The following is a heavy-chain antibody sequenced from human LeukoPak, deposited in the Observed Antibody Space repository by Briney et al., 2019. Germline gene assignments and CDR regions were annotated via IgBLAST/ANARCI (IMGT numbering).Heavy chain of an antibody. D-gene: IGHD6-19*01. CDR2: IYPGDSDT. J-gene: IGHJ4*02. CDR3: AAIYSSGSYHFDY. V-gene: IGHV5-51*01. Sequence: GESLKISCKGSGYSFSSNWVGWVRQMPGKGLEWMGIIYPGDSDTRYSPSFQGQVTISADKSISTAYLQWSSLKASDTAMYYCAAIYSSGSYHFDYWGQGTLVTVSS. CDR1: GYSFSSNW.